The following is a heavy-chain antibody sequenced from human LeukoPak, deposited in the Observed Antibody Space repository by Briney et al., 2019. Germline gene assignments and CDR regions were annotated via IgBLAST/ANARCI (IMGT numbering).Heavy chain of an antibody. D-gene: IGHD5-12*01. J-gene: IGHJ4*02. V-gene: IGHV3-30-3*01. CDR1: GFTFSSYA. Sequence: GGSLRLSCATSGFTFSSYAMHWVRQAPGKGLEWVAVISYDGSNKYYADSVKGRFTISRDNSKNTLYLQMNSLRAEDTALYHCARGRYSGYEGGQNYWGQGTLVTVSS. CDR3: ARGRYSGYEGGQNY. CDR2: ISYDGSNK.